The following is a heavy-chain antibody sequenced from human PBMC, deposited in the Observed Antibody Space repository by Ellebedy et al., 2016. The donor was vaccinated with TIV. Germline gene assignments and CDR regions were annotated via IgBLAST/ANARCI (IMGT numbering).Heavy chain of an antibody. CDR2: ISSSSSYI. Sequence: PGGSLRLSCAASGFTSSSYSMNWVRQAPGKGLEWVSSISSSSSYIYYADSVKGRFTISRDNAKNSLYLQMNSLRAEDTAVYYCARDQDTAMAPLDYWGQGTLVTVSS. CDR3: ARDQDTAMAPLDY. V-gene: IGHV3-21*01. D-gene: IGHD5-18*01. CDR1: GFTSSSYS. J-gene: IGHJ4*02.